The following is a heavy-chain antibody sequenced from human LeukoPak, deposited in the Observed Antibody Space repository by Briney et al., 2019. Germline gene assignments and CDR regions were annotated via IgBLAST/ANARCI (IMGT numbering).Heavy chain of an antibody. V-gene: IGHV3-15*01. Sequence: PGGSLRLSCADSGFTFSNAWMSWVRQAPGKGLEWVGRIKSKTDGGTTDYAAPVKGRFTISRDDSKNTLYLQMNSLKTEDTAVYYCTTDSWSYDSSGYYYYWGQGTLVTVSS. CDR1: GFTFSNAW. J-gene: IGHJ4*02. CDR2: IKSKTDGGTT. D-gene: IGHD3-22*01. CDR3: TTDSWSYDSSGYYYY.